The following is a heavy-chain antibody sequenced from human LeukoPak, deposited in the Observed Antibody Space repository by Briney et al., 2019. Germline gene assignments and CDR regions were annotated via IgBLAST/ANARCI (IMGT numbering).Heavy chain of an antibody. CDR2: IKQDGSEK. Sequence: QTGGSLRLSCAASGFTSSSYWMSWVRQAPGKGLEWVANIKQDGSEKYYVDPMKGRFTISRDNAKNSLYLQMNSLRAEDTAVYYCAYGNYYDSSGSLFDYWGQGTLVTVSS. V-gene: IGHV3-7*01. CDR3: AYGNYYDSSGSLFDY. CDR1: GFTSSSYW. J-gene: IGHJ4*02. D-gene: IGHD3-22*01.